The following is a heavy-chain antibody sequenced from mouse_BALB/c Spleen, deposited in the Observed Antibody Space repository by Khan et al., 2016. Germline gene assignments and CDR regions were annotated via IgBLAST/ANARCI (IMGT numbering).Heavy chain of an antibody. CDR3: ARRNCPMITNAMDY. CDR2: ISYSGST. CDR1: GYSITSDYA. D-gene: IGHD2-4*01. Sequence: EVQLQESGPGLVKPSQSLSLTCTVTGYSITSDYAWNWIRQFPGNKLEWMGYISYSGSTSYNPSLKSRISITRDTSKNQFFLQLNSVTTEDTATYYCARRNCPMITNAMDYWGQGTSVTVSS. V-gene: IGHV3-2*02. J-gene: IGHJ4*01.